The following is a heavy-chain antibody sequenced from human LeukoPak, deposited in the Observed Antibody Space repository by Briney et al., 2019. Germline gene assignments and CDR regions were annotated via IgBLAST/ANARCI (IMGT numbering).Heavy chain of an antibody. CDR1: GGSISSGGYS. Sequence: TLSLTCAVSGGSISSGGYSWSWIRQPPGKGLEWIGYIYHSGSTYYNPSLKSRVTISVDRSKSQFSLKLSSVTAADAAVYYCARVNDYTGVDPWGQGTLVTVSS. V-gene: IGHV4-30-2*01. CDR2: IYHSGST. J-gene: IGHJ5*02. D-gene: IGHD4-4*01. CDR3: ARVNDYTGVDP.